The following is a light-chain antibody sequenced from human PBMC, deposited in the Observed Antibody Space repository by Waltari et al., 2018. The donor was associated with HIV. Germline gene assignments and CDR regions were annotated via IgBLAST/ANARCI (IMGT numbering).Light chain of an antibody. J-gene: IGLJ3*02. CDR2: DNH. CDR3: GTWDRSLSAAV. Sequence: QSVLTQPPSVSAAPGQKVTISCSGSTSNIGNDYVSWYQHVPGAAPRLLLYDNHKRPSGIPDRFSGSRSGTSATLGITGLQTGDEAHYYCGTWDRSLSAAVFGGGTKLTVL. CDR1: TSNIGNDY. V-gene: IGLV1-51*01.